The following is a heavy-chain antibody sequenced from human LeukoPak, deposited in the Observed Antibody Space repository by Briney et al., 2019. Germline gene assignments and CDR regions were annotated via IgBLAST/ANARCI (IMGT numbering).Heavy chain of an antibody. D-gene: IGHD3-10*01. CDR2: IIPIFGTA. Sequence: ASVKVSCKASGGTFSSYAISWVRQAPGQGLEWMGRIIPIFGTANYAQKFQGRVTITTDESTSTAYMELSSLRSEDTAVYYCARAMVRGVIRADYWGQGTLVTVSS. V-gene: IGHV1-69*05. CDR3: ARAMVRGVIRADY. J-gene: IGHJ4*02. CDR1: GGTFSSYA.